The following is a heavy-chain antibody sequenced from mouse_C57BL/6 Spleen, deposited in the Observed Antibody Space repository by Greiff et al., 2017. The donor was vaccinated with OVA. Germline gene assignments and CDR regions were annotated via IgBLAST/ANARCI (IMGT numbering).Heavy chain of an antibody. J-gene: IGHJ2*01. Sequence: EVQLQQSGPELVKPGASVKISCKASGYSFTGYYMNWVKQSPEKSLEWIGEINPSTGGTTYNQKFKAKATLTVDKSSSTAYMQLKSLTSEDSAVYYCARDYYGNDYWGQGTTLTVS. D-gene: IGHD2-1*01. V-gene: IGHV1-42*01. CDR3: ARDYYGNDY. CDR2: INPSTGGT. CDR1: GYSFTGYY.